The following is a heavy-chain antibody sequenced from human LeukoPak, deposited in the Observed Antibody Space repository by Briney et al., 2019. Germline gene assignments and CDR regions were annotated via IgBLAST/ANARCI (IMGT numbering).Heavy chain of an antibody. CDR3: ARGSGSTVMDY. Sequence: GGSLRLSCAGSGFTFSSYWMHWVRQVPGEGLVWVSRINSDGGATSYAGSVRGRFTISRDNAKNTLHLQMSSLRPEDTAVCYCARGSGSTVMDYWGQGTLVTVSS. J-gene: IGHJ4*02. CDR2: INSDGGAT. D-gene: IGHD5-18*01. V-gene: IGHV3-74*01. CDR1: GFTFSSYW.